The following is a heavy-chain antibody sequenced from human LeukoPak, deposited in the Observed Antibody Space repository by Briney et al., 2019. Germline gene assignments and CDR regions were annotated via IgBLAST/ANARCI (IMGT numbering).Heavy chain of an antibody. D-gene: IGHD3-10*01. CDR1: GFTFSSYS. CDR3: VRRVRGVIDNYYYYYLDV. Sequence: PGGSLRLSCAASGFTFSSYSMNWVSQAPGKGLEWVSSISSRSSCIDYADSVKGRFTISRDNAKNSLFLQMNSLRAEDTAVYYCVRRVRGVIDNYYYYYLDVWGKGTTVTVSS. J-gene: IGHJ6*03. CDR2: ISSRSSCI. V-gene: IGHV3-21*01.